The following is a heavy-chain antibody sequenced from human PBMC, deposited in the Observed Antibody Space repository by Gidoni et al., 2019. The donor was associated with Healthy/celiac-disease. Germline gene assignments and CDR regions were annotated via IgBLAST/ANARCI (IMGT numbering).Heavy chain of an antibody. Sequence: QVQLVESGGGVVQPGRSLRLSCAASGFTFSSYGMHWVRQAPGKGLEWVAVISYDGSNKYYADSVKGRFTISRDNSKNTLYLQMNSLRAEDTAVYYCAKGLRVVVVLDYWGQGTLVTVSS. V-gene: IGHV3-30*18. CDR2: ISYDGSNK. CDR3: AKGLRVVVVLDY. CDR1: GFTFSSYG. J-gene: IGHJ4*02. D-gene: IGHD3-22*01.